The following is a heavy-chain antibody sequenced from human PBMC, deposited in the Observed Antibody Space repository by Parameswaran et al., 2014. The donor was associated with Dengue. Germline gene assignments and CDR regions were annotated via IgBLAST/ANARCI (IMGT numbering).Heavy chain of an antibody. D-gene: IGHD1-26*01. J-gene: IGHJ5*02. Sequence: WIRQPPGKGLEWVAVISYDGSNKYYADSVKGRFTISRDNSKNTLYLQMNSLRAEDTAVYYCARQNRGSYYDWFDPWGQGTLVTVSS. V-gene: IGHV3-30-3*01. CDR3: ARQNRGSYYDWFDP. CDR2: ISYDGSNK.